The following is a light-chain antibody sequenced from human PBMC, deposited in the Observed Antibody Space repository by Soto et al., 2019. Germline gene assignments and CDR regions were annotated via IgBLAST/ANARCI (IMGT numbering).Light chain of an antibody. J-gene: IGKJ3*01. CDR1: QSVSSTY. Sequence: EVVLTQSPGTLSLSPGERVTLSCGASQSVSSTYLAWYQQKPGQDPRRLIYGASSRATGIPDRFSGSGSVTDSTLTINRLEPEDFAVDYCQHNGGSSIFSFGPGTKVHSK. CDR2: GAS. CDR3: QHNGGSSIFS. V-gene: IGKV3-20*01.